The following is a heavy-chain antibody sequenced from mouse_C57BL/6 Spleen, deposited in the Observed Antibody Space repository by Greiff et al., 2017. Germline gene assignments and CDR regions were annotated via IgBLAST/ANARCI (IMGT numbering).Heavy chain of an antibody. CDR2: IYPSDSET. J-gene: IGHJ2*01. CDR1: GYTFTSYW. V-gene: IGHV1-61*01. D-gene: IGHD2-10*01. Sequence: QVQLQQPGAELVRPGSSVKLSCKASGYTFTSYWMDWVKQRPGQGLEWIGNIYPSDSETHYNQKFKDKATLTVDKSSSTAYMQLSSLTSEDSAVYYCARKGAGPYTDYWGQGTPLTVSS. CDR3: ARKGAGPYTDY.